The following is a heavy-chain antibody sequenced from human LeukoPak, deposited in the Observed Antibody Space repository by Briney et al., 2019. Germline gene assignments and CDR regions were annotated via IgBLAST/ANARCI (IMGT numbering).Heavy chain of an antibody. CDR2: ISGDAGST. J-gene: IGHJ6*03. D-gene: IGHD3-22*01. CDR1: GFTFDDYA. V-gene: IGHV3-43*02. CDR3: AKDSSGYYTRWYYYYYMDV. Sequence: GGSLRLSCAASGFTFDDYAMHWVRQAPGKCLEWVSLISGDAGSTYYADSVKGRFTISRDDSKNSLYLQMNSLRTEDTALYYCAKDSSGYYTRWYYYYYMDVWGKGTTVTVSS.